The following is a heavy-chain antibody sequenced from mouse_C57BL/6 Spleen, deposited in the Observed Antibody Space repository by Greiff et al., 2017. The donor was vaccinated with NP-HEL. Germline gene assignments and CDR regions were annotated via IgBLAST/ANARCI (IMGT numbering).Heavy chain of an antibody. CDR3: ARGLRRDWYFDV. J-gene: IGHJ1*03. V-gene: IGHV1-55*01. CDR2: IYPGSGST. D-gene: IGHD2-4*01. CDR1: GYTFTSYW. Sequence: QVQLQQPGAELVKPGASVKMSCKASGYTFTSYWITWVKQRPGQGLEWIGDIYPGSGSTNYTEKFKSKATLTVDTSSSTAYMQLSSLTSEDSAVYYCARGLRRDWYFDVWGTGTTVTVSS.